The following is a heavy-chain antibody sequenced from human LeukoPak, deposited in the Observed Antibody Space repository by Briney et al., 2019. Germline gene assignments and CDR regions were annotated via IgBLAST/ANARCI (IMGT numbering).Heavy chain of an antibody. CDR1: GFTFSSYS. CDR3: AKEARRGHIVGFFDY. Sequence: NPGGSLRLSCAASGFTFSSYSMNWVRQAPGKGLEWVSSISSSSSYIYYADFVKGRFTISRDNSKNTLYLQMNSLRAEDTAVYYCAKEARRGHIVGFFDYWGQGALVTVSS. V-gene: IGHV3-21*04. D-gene: IGHD2-21*01. CDR2: ISSSSSYI. J-gene: IGHJ4*02.